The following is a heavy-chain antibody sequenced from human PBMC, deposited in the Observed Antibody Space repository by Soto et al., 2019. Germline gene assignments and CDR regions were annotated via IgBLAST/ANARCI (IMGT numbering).Heavy chain of an antibody. CDR2: IYYSGST. V-gene: IGHV4-59*08. CDR1: GGSISSYY. J-gene: IGHJ5*02. Sequence: PSETLSLTCTVSGGSISSYYWSWIRQPPGKGLEWIGYIYYSGSTNYNPSLKSRVTISVDTSKNQFSLKLSSVTAADTAVYYCARQMPHEIPNYYGSGSYYNEAPVWFDPWGQGTLVTVSS. D-gene: IGHD3-10*01. CDR3: ARQMPHEIPNYYGSGSYYNEAPVWFDP.